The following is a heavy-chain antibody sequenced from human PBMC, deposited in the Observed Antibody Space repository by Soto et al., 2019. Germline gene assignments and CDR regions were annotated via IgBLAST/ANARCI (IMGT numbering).Heavy chain of an antibody. CDR3: AKNGLSNSPSAIDS. D-gene: IGHD2-8*01. CDR1: GFTFSSNG. Sequence: HPGGSLRLSCATSGFTFSSNGMSWVRQAPGKGLDWVSGISGSGRNTYYADSVKGRFTISRDNSKNTLFLQMNSLRAEDTAVYYCAKNGLSNSPSAIDSWGQGTLVTVPQ. J-gene: IGHJ4*02. V-gene: IGHV3-23*01. CDR2: ISGSGRNT.